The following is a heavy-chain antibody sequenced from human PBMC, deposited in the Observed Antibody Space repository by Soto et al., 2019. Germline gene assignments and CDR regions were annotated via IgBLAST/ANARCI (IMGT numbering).Heavy chain of an antibody. Sequence: EVQLLESGGGLVQPGGSVRLSCAASGFTFSSYAMSWVRQAPGKGLEWVSAISTSGAYTYYADSVKGRFTISRDNSKNTLYLQLNSPRAEDTAVYYCAKDPYASPGATGPYGMDVWGQGTTVTVSS. J-gene: IGHJ6*02. D-gene: IGHD2-2*01. CDR3: AKDPYASPGATGPYGMDV. CDR2: ISTSGAYT. CDR1: GFTFSSYA. V-gene: IGHV3-23*01.